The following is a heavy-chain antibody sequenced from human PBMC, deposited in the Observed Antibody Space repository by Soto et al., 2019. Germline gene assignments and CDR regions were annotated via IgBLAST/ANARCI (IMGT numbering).Heavy chain of an antibody. CDR2: IXSXXXXXTX. V-gene: IGHV3-15*01. D-gene: IGHD2-8*01. CDR3: TTEYFDPDV. Sequence: GGSLRLSCAVSGFTFSNAWMSWVRQAPGKGREWVARIXSXXXXXTXXXAAPVKGRFTISRDDSKNTLYLQMNSLKTEDTAVYYCTTEYFDPDVWGQGTTVTVSS. CDR1: GFTFSNAW. J-gene: IGHJ6*02.